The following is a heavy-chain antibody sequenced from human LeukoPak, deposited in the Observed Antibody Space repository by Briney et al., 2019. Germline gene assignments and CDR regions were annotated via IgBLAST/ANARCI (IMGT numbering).Heavy chain of an antibody. CDR1: GFTVSSNY. J-gene: IGHJ6*02. Sequence: GGSLRLSCAASGFTVSSNYVRWVRQAPGKGLEWVSVIYSGGYTYYADSVEGRFIISRDNSKNTVNLQMNSLRAEDTAVYYCARHVGYYYYYGMDVWGQGATVTVSS. D-gene: IGHD6-13*01. CDR3: ARHVGYYYYYGMDV. CDR2: IYSGGYT. V-gene: IGHV3-66*04.